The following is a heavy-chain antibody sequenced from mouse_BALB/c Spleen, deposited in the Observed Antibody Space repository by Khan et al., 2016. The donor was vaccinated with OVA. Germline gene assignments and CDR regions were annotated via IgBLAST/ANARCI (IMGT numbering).Heavy chain of an antibody. CDR3: SNSTYNCSGLYAIDY. D-gene: IGHD1-3*01. V-gene: IGHV1S41*01. CDR2: IDPGSDSS. Sequence: DLVKPGASVKLSCKASGYTFTSYWINWIKQRPGQGLEWIGHIDPGSDSSYYNEMFKGKATLTVDTSSSTVYIQLSSLSSEDSAVYSCSNSTYNCSGLYAIDYWGQGTSVTVSS. J-gene: IGHJ4*01. CDR1: GYTFTSYW.